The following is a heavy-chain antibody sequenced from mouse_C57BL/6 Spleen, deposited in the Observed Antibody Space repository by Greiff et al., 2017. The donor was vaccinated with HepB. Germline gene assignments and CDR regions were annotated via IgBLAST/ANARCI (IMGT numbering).Heavy chain of an antibody. V-gene: IGHV1-54*01. D-gene: IGHD3-2*02. CDR3: ASVSSGSYYFDY. CDR2: INPGSGGT. J-gene: IGHJ2*01. CDR1: GYAFTNYL. Sequence: QVQLQQSGAELVRPGTSVKVSCKASGYAFTNYLIEWVKQRPGQGLEWIGVINPGSGGTNYNEKFKGKATLTADKSSSTAYMQLSSLTSEDSAVYFCASVSSGSYYFDYWGQGTTLTVSS.